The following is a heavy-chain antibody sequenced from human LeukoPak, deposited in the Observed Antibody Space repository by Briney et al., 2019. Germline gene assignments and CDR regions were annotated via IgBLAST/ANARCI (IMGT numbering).Heavy chain of an antibody. V-gene: IGHV3-74*01. J-gene: IGHJ4*02. Sequence: GGSLRLSCAASGFTFSGYWMHWVRQAPGKGLVWVSRISGDGITTRYADSVEGRFTISRDNAENTLYLQMNSLGAEDTAVYYCARSHGDHSDCSGSRFDYWGQGALVTVSS. CDR2: ISGDGITT. CDR1: GFTFSGYW. CDR3: ARSHGDHSDCSGSRFDY. D-gene: IGHD2-15*01.